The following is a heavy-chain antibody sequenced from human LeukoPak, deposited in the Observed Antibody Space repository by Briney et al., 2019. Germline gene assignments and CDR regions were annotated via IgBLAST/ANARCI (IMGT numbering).Heavy chain of an antibody. V-gene: IGHV3-74*01. J-gene: IGHJ4*02. D-gene: IGHD3-16*02. CDR1: GFTFSSYW. CDR3: AKDRSYDYVWGSYRYFDY. CDR2: INSDGSST. Sequence: QPGGSLRLSCAASGFTFSSYWMHWVRQAPGKGLVWVSRINSDGSSTSYADSVKGRFTISRDNAKNTLYLQMNSLRAEDTAVYYCAKDRSYDYVWGSYRYFDYWGQGTLVTVSS.